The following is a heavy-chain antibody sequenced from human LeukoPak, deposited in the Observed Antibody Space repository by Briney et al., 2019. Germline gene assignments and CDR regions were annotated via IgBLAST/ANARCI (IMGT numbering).Heavy chain of an antibody. Sequence: GGSLRLSCAASGFTFSSYWMSWVRQAPGKGLEWVANIKQDGSEKYYVDSVKGRFTISRDNAKNSPYLQMNSLRAEDTAVYYCAKKEGPATIEAFDIWGQGTMVTVSS. J-gene: IGHJ3*02. D-gene: IGHD2-2*01. V-gene: IGHV3-7*01. CDR3: AKKEGPATIEAFDI. CDR2: IKQDGSEK. CDR1: GFTFSSYW.